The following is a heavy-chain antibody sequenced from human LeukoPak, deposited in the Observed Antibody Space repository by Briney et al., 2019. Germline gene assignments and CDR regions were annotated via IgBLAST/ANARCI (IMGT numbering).Heavy chain of an antibody. D-gene: IGHD4-17*01. CDR2: ISGSDDST. V-gene: IGHV3-23*01. CDR1: GLTFTNYA. J-gene: IGHJ4*02. CDR3: ATDLYGDYNFDC. Sequence: SGGSLRLSCAASGLTFTNYAMTWVRQAPGKGLEWISTISGSDDSTYYADSVKGRFTISRDNSKNTLYLQMNSLRAEDTAVYYCATDLYGDYNFDCWGQGTLVTVSS.